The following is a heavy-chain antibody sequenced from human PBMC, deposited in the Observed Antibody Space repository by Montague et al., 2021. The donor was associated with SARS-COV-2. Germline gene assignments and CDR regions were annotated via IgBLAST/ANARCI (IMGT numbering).Heavy chain of an antibody. V-gene: IGHV3-23*03. Sequence: SLRLSCAASGFTFNYYVMSWVRQAPGKGLEWVSVIYSGGSDSYFADSVKGRFTVSRDNSKSTHYLHMHSLGVDDTAVHYCARAGDSAHFYFDSWGQGTLVTVSS. CDR2: IYSGGSDS. J-gene: IGHJ4*02. CDR3: ARAGDSAHFYFDS. D-gene: IGHD1-26*01. CDR1: GFTFNYYV.